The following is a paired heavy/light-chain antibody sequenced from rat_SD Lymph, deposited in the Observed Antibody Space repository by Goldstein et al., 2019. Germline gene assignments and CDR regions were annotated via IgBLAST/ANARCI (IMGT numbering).Light chain of an antibody. V-gene: IGKV2S27*01. CDR2: SVS. CDR1: QSLLDSDGDTY. CDR3: MQATHAPLT. Sequence: DVVLTQTPPTLSATIGQSVSISCRSSQSLLDSDGDTYLNWLLQRPGQSPQLLIYSVSNLESGVPNRFSGSGSETDFTLKISGVEAEDLGVYYCMQATHAPLTFGSGTKLEIK. J-gene: IGKJ5*01.
Heavy chain of an antibody. CDR3: TRGFAY. Sequence: EVQLVESGGGLVQPGRSLKLSCVASGFTFNNYWMTWIRQAPGKGLEWVASITNTGGSTYYPDSVKGRFTISRDNAKSTLYLQMNSLRSEDTATYYCTRGFAYWGQGTLVTVSS. V-gene: IGHV5-31*01. CDR1: GFTFNNYW. J-gene: IGHJ3*01. CDR2: ITNTGGST.